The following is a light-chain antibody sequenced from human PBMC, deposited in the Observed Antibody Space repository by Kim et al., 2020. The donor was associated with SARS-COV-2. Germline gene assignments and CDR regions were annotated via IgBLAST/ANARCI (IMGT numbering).Light chain of an antibody. CDR3: QQRGNWPPALT. Sequence: PGESATLSCSASPNLDITLAWYQQTPGQPPRLLIYDAAIRAAGIPDRFSGSGSGTDFTLTIGSLAPEDFAVYYCQQRGNWPPALTFGGGTKVDIK. CDR1: PNLDIT. CDR2: DAA. V-gene: IGKV3-11*01. J-gene: IGKJ4*01.